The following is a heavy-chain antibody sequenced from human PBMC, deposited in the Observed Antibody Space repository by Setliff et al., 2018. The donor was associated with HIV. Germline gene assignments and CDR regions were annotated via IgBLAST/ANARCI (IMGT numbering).Heavy chain of an antibody. CDR1: GYSISSGYY. V-gene: IGHV4-38-2*02. CDR2: IYHSGST. Sequence: SETLSLTCAVSGYSISSGYYWGWIRQPPGKGLEWIGSIYHSGSTYYNPSLKSRVTISIDTSNNQISLRLSSVTAADTAMYYCVRDDYGYNGKGFDYWGQGTLVTVSS. J-gene: IGHJ4*02. D-gene: IGHD4-17*01. CDR3: VRDDYGYNGKGFDY.